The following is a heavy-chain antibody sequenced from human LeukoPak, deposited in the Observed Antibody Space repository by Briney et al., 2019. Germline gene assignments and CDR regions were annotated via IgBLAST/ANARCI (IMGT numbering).Heavy chain of an antibody. J-gene: IGHJ5*02. CDR1: GGSISSGGYY. CDR3: ARALYSSSWHLHH. D-gene: IGHD6-13*01. V-gene: IGHV4-31*03. CDR2: IYYSGST. Sequence: PSQTLSLTCTVSGGSISSGGYYWSWIRQPPGKGLEWIGYIYYSGSTYYNPSLKSRVTISVDTSKNQFSLKLSSVTAADTAVYYCARALYSSSWHLHHWRKGTLDSVSS.